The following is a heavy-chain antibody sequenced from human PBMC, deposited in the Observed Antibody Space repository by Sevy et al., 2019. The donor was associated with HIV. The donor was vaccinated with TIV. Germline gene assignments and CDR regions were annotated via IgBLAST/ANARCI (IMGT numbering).Heavy chain of an antibody. V-gene: IGHV3-11*01. Sequence: GGSLRLSCAASGFTFSDYYMSWIRQAPGKGLEWVSYISSSGSTIYYADSVKGRFTISRDNAKNSLYLQMNSLRAEDTSVYYCAREMATTAPLHYWGQGTLVTVSS. D-gene: IGHD1-1*01. CDR3: AREMATTAPLHY. J-gene: IGHJ4*02. CDR2: ISSSGSTI. CDR1: GFTFSDYY.